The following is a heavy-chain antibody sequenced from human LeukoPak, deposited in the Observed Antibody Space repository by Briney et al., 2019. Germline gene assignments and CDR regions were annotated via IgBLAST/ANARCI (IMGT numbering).Heavy chain of an antibody. CDR2: FDPEDGET. J-gene: IGHJ5*02. D-gene: IGHD6-13*01. Sequence: ASVKVSCKVSGYTLTELSMHWVRQAPGKGLEWMGGFDPEDGETIYAQKFQGRVTMTEDTSTDTAYMELSSLRSEDTAVYYCATADPYSSSSWFDPWGQGTLVTVSS. CDR3: ATADPYSSSSWFDP. V-gene: IGHV1-24*01. CDR1: GYTLTELS.